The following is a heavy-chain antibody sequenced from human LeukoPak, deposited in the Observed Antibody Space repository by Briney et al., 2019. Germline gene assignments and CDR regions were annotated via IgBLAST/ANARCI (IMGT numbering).Heavy chain of an antibody. V-gene: IGHV3-21*04. Sequence: GGSLRLSCAASGFTFSTYSMNWVRQAPGKGLEWVSSISTGGSAIYYADSVKGRFTISRDNSKNTLYLQMNSLRAEDTAVYYCAKASTISRYFDDNYFDYWGQGTLVTVSS. CDR2: ISTGGSAI. CDR3: AKASTISRYFDDNYFDY. CDR1: GFTFSTYS. D-gene: IGHD3-9*01. J-gene: IGHJ4*02.